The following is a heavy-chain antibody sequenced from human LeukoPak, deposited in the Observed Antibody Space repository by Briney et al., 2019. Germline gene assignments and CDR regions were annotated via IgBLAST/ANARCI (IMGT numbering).Heavy chain of an antibody. D-gene: IGHD6-19*01. V-gene: IGHV1-18*01. CDR1: GYTFTIYS. CDR2: ISAYNGNT. Sequence: ASVKVSCKASGYTFTIYSISWVRQAPGQGLEWMGWISAYNGNTNYAQKLQGRVTMTTDTSTSIAYMELRSLRSDDTAVYYCARDADQWLVYPFDYWGQGTLVTVSS. J-gene: IGHJ4*02. CDR3: ARDADQWLVYPFDY.